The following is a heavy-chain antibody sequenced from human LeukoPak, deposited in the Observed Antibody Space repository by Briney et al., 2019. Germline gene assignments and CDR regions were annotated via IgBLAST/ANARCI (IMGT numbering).Heavy chain of an antibody. Sequence: GGSLRLSCAAPAFTFSSYGMTWVRQAPGKGLEWVSGISGSGDITYYADSVKGRFTISRDNSKNTMYLQMNSLRAEDTALYYCAKYQTSSSSWSGRYFDYWGQGTLVTVSS. CDR3: AKYQTSSSSWSGRYFDY. J-gene: IGHJ4*02. V-gene: IGHV3-23*01. D-gene: IGHD2-2*01. CDR2: ISGSGDIT. CDR1: AFTFSSYG.